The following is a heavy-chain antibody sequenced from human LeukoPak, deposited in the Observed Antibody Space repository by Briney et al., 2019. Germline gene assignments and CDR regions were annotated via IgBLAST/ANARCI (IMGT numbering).Heavy chain of an antibody. V-gene: IGHV4-4*07. CDR1: GGSISSYY. J-gene: IGHJ5*02. CDR3: ARGGTLGNWFDP. Sequence: PSGTLSLTCTVSGGSISSYYWSWIRQPAGKGLEWIGRIYTSGSTNYNPSLKSRVTMSVDTSKNQFSLKLSSVTAADTAAYYCARGGTLGNWFDPWGQGTLVTVSS. CDR2: IYTSGST.